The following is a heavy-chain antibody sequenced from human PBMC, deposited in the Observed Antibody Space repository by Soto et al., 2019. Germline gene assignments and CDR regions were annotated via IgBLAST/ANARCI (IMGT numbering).Heavy chain of an antibody. CDR3: ASSGDGSEQLRYFDWLMPDPHYFDY. CDR1: GFTFSSYS. Sequence: GGSLRLSCAASGFTFSSYSMNWVRQAPGKGLEWVSSISSSSSDIYYADSVKGRCTISRDNAKNSLYLQMNSLRAEDTAVYYCASSGDGSEQLRYFDWLMPDPHYFDYWGQGTLVTVSS. V-gene: IGHV3-21*01. J-gene: IGHJ4*02. CDR2: ISSSSSDI. D-gene: IGHD3-9*01.